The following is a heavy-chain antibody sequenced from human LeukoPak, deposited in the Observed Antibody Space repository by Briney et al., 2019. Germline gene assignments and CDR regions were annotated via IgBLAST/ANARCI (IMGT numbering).Heavy chain of an antibody. CDR1: GFTVSSNY. CDR2: ISSSSSYI. J-gene: IGHJ4*02. D-gene: IGHD4-17*01. V-gene: IGHV3-21*01. CDR3: ARCSYGDYWCYFDY. Sequence: PGGSLRLSCAASGFTVSSNYMNWVRQAPEKGLEWVSSISSSSSYIYYADSVKGRFTISRDNAKNSLYLQMNSLRAEDTAVYYCARCSYGDYWCYFDYWGQGTLVTVSS.